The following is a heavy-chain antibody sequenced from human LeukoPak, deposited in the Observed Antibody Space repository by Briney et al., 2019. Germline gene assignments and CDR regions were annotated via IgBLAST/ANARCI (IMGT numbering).Heavy chain of an antibody. CDR1: GFTFNNYA. CDR2: IRYDGSNK. CDR3: AKVGYYDSSGFGWFDP. V-gene: IGHV3-30*02. Sequence: GGSLRLSCAASGFTFNNYAMSWVRQAPGKGLEWVAFIRYDGSNKYYADSVKGRFTISRDNSKNTLYLQMNSLRAEDTAVYYCAKVGYYDSSGFGWFDPWGQGTLVTVSS. D-gene: IGHD3-22*01. J-gene: IGHJ5*02.